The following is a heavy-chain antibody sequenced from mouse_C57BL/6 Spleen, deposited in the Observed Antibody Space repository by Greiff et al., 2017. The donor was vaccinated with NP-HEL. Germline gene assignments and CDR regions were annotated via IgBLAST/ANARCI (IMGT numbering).Heavy chain of an antibody. V-gene: IGHV1-26*01. Sequence: VQLQQSGPELVKPGASVKISCKASGYTFTDYYMNWVKQSHGKSLEWIGDINPNNGGTSYNQKFKGKATLTVDKSSSTAYMELRSLTSEDSAVYYCAKTAQATGAYWGQGTLVTVSA. J-gene: IGHJ3*01. CDR1: GYTFTDYY. D-gene: IGHD3-2*02. CDR2: INPNNGGT. CDR3: AKTAQATGAY.